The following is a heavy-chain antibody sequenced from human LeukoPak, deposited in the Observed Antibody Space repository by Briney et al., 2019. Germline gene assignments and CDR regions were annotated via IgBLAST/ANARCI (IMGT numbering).Heavy chain of an antibody. CDR3: TRGPSSGYGY. J-gene: IGHJ4*02. V-gene: IGHV3-49*04. CDR1: GFTFGDYA. Sequence: GGSLRLSCTASGFTFGDYAMSWVRQAPGKGLEWVSFIRSKAYGGTTEYAASVKGRFTISRDDSKSIAYLQMNSLKTEDTAVYYCTRGPSSGYGYWGQGTLVTVSS. CDR2: IRSKAYGGTT. D-gene: IGHD3-22*01.